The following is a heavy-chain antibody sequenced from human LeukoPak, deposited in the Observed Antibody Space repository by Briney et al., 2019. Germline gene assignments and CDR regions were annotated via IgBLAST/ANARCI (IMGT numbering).Heavy chain of an antibody. CDR1: GYSFTNHY. J-gene: IGHJ4*02. CDR3: ARPRKYNNSSGWYYFDY. V-gene: IGHV5-51*01. D-gene: IGHD6-19*01. CDR2: IYPGDSDT. Sequence: GQSLKISCKGSGYSFTNHYIGWVRLMPGKGLEWMGIIYPGDSDTRYSPSIQGQVTISADKSISTAYLQWSSLKASDTAMYYCARPRKYNNSSGWYYFDYWGQGTLVTVSS.